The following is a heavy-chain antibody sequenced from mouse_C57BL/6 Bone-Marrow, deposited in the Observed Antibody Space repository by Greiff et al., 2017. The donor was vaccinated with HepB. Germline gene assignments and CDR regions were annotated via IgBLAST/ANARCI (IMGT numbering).Heavy chain of an antibody. CDR3: TIYYDYDDPPFDY. CDR2: IDPENGDT. CDR1: GFNIKDDY. Sequence: VHVKQSGAELVRPGASVKLSCTASGFNIKDDYMHWVKQRPEQGLEWIGWIDPENGDTEYASKFQGKATITADTSSNTAYLQLSSLTSEDTAVYYCTIYYDYDDPPFDYWGQGTTLTVSS. V-gene: IGHV14-4*01. J-gene: IGHJ2*01. D-gene: IGHD2-4*01.